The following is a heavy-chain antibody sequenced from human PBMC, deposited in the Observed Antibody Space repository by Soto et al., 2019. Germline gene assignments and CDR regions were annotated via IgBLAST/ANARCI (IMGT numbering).Heavy chain of an antibody. J-gene: IGHJ4*02. D-gene: IGHD1-26*01. CDR2: IYYSGST. CDR1: GGSISSYY. CDR3: ARQSEGSYYSY. Sequence: QVQLQESGPGLVKPSETLSLTCTVSGGSISSYYWSWIRQPPGKGLEWIGYIYYSGSTNYNPSLKSXXTXSVXTSKNQFSLKLSSVTAADTAVYYCARQSEGSYYSYWGQGTLVTVSS. V-gene: IGHV4-59*01.